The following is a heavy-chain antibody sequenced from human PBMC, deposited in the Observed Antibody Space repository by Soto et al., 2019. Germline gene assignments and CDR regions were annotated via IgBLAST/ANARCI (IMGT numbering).Heavy chain of an antibody. V-gene: IGHV3-23*01. CDR2: VSGSGDNT. J-gene: IGHJ3*01. Sequence: GGSLRLSCVASGFTFSSHAMNWVRQAPGKGLEWVSAVSGSGDNTYYADFVEGRFTISRDDSKNTQYLQMSSLRAEDTALYYCAKDSSWNYVLGAFDFWGQGTMVTVSS. CDR3: AKDSSWNYVLGAFDF. CDR1: GFTFSSHA. D-gene: IGHD1-7*01.